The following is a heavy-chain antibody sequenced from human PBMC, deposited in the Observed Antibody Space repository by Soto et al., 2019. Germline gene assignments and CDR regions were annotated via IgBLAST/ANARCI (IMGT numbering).Heavy chain of an antibody. CDR3: ARAPYDYVWGSYRYLWFDP. CDR2: IIPIFGTA. CDR1: GGTFSSYA. J-gene: IGHJ5*02. Sequence: QVQLVQSGAEVQKPGSSVKVSCKASGGTFSSYAISWVRQAPGQGLEWMGGIIPIFGTANYAQKFQGRVTITADESTSTAYMELSSLRSEDTAVYYCARAPYDYVWGSYRYLWFDPWGQGTLVTVSS. V-gene: IGHV1-69*01. D-gene: IGHD3-16*02.